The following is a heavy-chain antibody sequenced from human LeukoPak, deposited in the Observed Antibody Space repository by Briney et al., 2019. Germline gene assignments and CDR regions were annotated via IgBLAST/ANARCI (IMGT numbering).Heavy chain of an antibody. CDR1: GYTFTGYY. Sequence: ASVNVSCKASGYTFTGYYMHGVRQAAGKGRDWMGWINPNSGGKNYAQKFQRRLTMTRNTSISTAYMELSRLRSDETAVYYCARDRGYYGSGETWFDRWGQGTLVTVSS. V-gene: IGHV1-2*02. D-gene: IGHD3-10*01. J-gene: IGHJ5*02. CDR2: INPNSGGK. CDR3: ARDRGYYGSGETWFDR.